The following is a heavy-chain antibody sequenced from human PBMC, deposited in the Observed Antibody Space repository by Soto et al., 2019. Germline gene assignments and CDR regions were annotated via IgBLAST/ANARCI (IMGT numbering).Heavy chain of an antibody. V-gene: IGHV1-69*06. CDR2: IIPISETT. J-gene: IGHJ6*02. D-gene: IGHD3-22*01. CDR3: AGALLSHSYDSGGYDSYFHAMDV. Sequence: QVQLVQSGAEVKKPGSSVKVSCKASGGTFSSLDINWVRQAPGQGLEWMGGIIPISETTNYAQIFQGRVSIVADKSTSAAYMGLSRLRAEDTAVYYCAGALLSHSYDSGGYDSYFHAMDVWGQGTAVTVSS. CDR1: GGTFSSLD.